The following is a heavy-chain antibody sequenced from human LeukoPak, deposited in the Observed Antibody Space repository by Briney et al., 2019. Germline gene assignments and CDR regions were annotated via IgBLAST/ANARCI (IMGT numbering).Heavy chain of an antibody. D-gene: IGHD5-24*01. CDR1: GFTFSSYS. CDR3: ARKRDGYNYRGGDAFDI. Sequence: PGGSLRLSCAASGFTFSSYSMNWVRQAPGKGLEWVSSISSSSSYIYYADSVKGRFTISRDNAKNSLYLQMNSLRAQDTAVYYCARKRDGYNYRGGDAFDIWGQGTMVTVSS. CDR2: ISSSSSYI. J-gene: IGHJ3*02. V-gene: IGHV3-21*01.